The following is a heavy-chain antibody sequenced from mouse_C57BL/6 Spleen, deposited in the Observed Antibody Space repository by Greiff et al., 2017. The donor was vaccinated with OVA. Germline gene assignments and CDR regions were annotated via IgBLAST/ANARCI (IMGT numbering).Heavy chain of an antibody. CDR2: IYPGSGST. Sequence: VQLQQPGAELVKPGASVKMSCKASGYTFTSYWITWVKQRPGQGLEWIGDIYPGSGSTNYNEKFKSKATLTVDTSSSTAYMQLSSLTSEDSAVYYCARRDYGNYDAMDYWGQGTSVTVSS. J-gene: IGHJ4*01. D-gene: IGHD2-1*01. V-gene: IGHV1-55*01. CDR3: ARRDYGNYDAMDY. CDR1: GYTFTSYW.